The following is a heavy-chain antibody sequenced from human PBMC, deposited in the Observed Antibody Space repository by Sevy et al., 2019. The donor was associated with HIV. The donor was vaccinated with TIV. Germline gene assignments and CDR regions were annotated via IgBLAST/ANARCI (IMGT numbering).Heavy chain of an antibody. D-gene: IGHD5-18*01. V-gene: IGHV3-23*01. CDR2: INNGGST. Sequence: GGSLRLSCGASGFTFSNYAMSWVRQAPGKGPEWVSGINNGGSTYYADSGKGRFTISRDNSKKMVFLQMNSLRAEDTAVYYWASGDTTMITDLDYWGQGALVTVSS. CDR3: ASGDTTMITDLDY. CDR1: GFTFSNYA. J-gene: IGHJ4*02.